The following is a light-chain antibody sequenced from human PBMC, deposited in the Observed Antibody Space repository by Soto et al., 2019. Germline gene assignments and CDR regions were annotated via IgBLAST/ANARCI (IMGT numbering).Light chain of an antibody. CDR1: SSNIGSNY. Sequence: QSVLTQPPSASGTPGQRVTISCSGRSSNIGSNYVYWYQQLPGTAPKLLIHKNNQRPSGVPDRFSGSKSGTSASLAISGLRSEDEADYYCAAWDDSLSGYVFGAGTKLTVL. J-gene: IGLJ1*01. CDR3: AAWDDSLSGYV. V-gene: IGLV1-47*01. CDR2: KNN.